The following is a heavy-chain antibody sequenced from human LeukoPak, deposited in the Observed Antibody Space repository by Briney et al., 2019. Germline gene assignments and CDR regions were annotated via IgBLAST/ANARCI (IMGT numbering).Heavy chain of an antibody. CDR2: LSYSGDA. D-gene: IGHD2-2*01. Sequence: GGSLRLSCAASGFTFYKYPMNWVRQAPGKGLEWISTLSYSGDAHYADSVKGRFTISRDDSKNTVYLQMNSLRPEDTAVYYCAKDPPYCSSTSCLGGVDYWGQGTLVTVSS. CDR3: AKDPPYCSSTSCLGGVDY. CDR1: GFTFYKYP. J-gene: IGHJ4*02. V-gene: IGHV3-23*01.